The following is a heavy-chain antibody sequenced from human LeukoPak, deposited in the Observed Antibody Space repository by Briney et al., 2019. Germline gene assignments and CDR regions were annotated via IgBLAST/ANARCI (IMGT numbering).Heavy chain of an antibody. V-gene: IGHV3-48*03. J-gene: IGHJ5*02. CDR2: ISSSGSTI. Sequence: GGSLRLSCAASGFTFSSYAMSWVRQAPGKGLEWVSYISSSGSTIYYADSVKGRFTISRDNAKNSLYLQMNSLRAEDTAVYYCARRSRFGELSYTWGQGTLVTVSS. D-gene: IGHD3-10*01. CDR3: ARRSRFGELSYT. CDR1: GFTFSSYA.